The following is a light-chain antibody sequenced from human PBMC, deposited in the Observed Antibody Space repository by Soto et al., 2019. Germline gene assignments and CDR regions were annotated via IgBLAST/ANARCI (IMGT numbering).Light chain of an antibody. J-gene: IGKJ4*01. CDR2: GAS. V-gene: IGKV3-20*01. CDR1: QSISSTH. CDR3: QKFSSYPLT. Sequence: EIVLTQSPDTLSLSPGERATLSCRASQSISSTHLVWYQQKPGQAPSLLIFGASSRATGIPDRFSGSGSGTDFTLTISGLDPEDFAVYYCQKFSSYPLTFGGGTKVEIK.